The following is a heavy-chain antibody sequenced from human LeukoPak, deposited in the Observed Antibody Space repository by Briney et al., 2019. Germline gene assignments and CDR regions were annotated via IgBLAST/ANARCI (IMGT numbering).Heavy chain of an antibody. V-gene: IGHV1-2*02. D-gene: IGHD5-18*01. CDR1: GYTFTGYY. CDR2: INPNSGGT. J-gene: IGHJ4*02. CDR3: ARDFRPELWLNY. Sequence: ASVKVSCKASGYTFTGYYMHWARQAPGQGLEWMGWINPNSGGTNYAQKFQGRVTMTRDTSISTAYMELSRLRSDDAAVYYCARDFRPELWLNYWGQGTLVTVSS.